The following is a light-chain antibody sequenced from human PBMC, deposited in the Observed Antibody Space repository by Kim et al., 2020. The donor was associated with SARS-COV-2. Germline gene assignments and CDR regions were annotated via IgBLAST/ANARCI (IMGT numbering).Light chain of an antibody. CDR2: DAS. J-gene: IGKJ2*01. V-gene: IGKV3-11*01. CDR1: QSVTSF. Sequence: LSPGERATLSCRASQSVTSFLAWYQHKPGQAPRLLIYDASKSATGIPARFSGSGSGTDFTLTITSLEPEDSAVYYCQQRSNWPPYTFGQGTKLEI. CDR3: QQRSNWPPYT.